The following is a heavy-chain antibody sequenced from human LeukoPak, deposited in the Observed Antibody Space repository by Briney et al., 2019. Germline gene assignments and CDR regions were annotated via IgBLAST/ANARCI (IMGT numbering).Heavy chain of an antibody. Sequence: GGSLRLSCAASGFTVSSNHMNWVSQAPGKRLEWVSIIYNDGSTYYADSVKGRFTISRDNSKNTLYLQMNSLRAEDTAVYYCARDFGSWLEWGQGTLVTVSS. D-gene: IGHD6-13*01. CDR1: GFTVSSNH. V-gene: IGHV3-53*01. CDR2: IYNDGST. J-gene: IGHJ4*02. CDR3: ARDFGSWLE.